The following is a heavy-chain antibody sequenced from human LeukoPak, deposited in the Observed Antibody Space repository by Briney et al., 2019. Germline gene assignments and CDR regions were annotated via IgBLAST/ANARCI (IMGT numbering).Heavy chain of an antibody. Sequence: GGSLKLSCAASGFTFSTYAMSWVRQAPGKGLEWVSAISDSSGSKYYADSVKGRFTMSRDNSKNMLYLQMNSLRAEDTALYYCAKEKYSNGLFDYWGQGTLVTVSS. CDR1: GFTFSTYA. CDR3: AKEKYSNGLFDY. D-gene: IGHD4-11*01. CDR2: ISDSSGSK. J-gene: IGHJ4*02. V-gene: IGHV3-23*01.